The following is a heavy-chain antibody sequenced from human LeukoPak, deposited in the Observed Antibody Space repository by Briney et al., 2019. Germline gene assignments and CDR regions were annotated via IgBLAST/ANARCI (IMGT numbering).Heavy chain of an antibody. CDR3: ARDSRYCSSTSCYYYFDY. Sequence: ASVKVSCKASGGTFSSYAISWVRQAPGQGLEWMGGIIPIFGTANYAQKFQGRVTITADESTSTAYMELSSLRSEDTAVYYCARDSRYCSSTSCYYYFDYWGQGTLVTVSS. J-gene: IGHJ4*02. V-gene: IGHV1-69*13. CDR2: IIPIFGTA. CDR1: GGTFSSYA. D-gene: IGHD2-2*01.